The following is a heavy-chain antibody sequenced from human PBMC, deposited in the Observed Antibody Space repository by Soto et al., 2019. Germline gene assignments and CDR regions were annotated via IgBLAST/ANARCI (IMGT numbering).Heavy chain of an antibody. J-gene: IGHJ4*02. CDR1: GYTFTNYG. Sequence: QVQLVQSGAEVKKPGASVQVSCKASGYTFTNYGINWVRQAPGQGLEWMGWINTYNGNTNFAQRLQGRVTMTTEASTSTAYMELRSLRSDDTAVYYCARGSSPVDFYYWGQGTLVTVSS. CDR3: ARGSSPVDFYY. CDR2: INTYNGNT. D-gene: IGHD6-13*01. V-gene: IGHV1-18*01.